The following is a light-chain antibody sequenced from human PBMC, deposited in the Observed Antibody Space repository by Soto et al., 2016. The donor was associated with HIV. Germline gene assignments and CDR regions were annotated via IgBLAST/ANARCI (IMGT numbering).Light chain of an antibody. CDR3: QLWDTSDDHYVR. CDR1: NIGTKS. CDR2: DDS. V-gene: IGLV3-21*03. Sequence: SYELTQPPSVSVAPGKTARITCGGNNIGTKSVHWYQQKPGQAPVLVVYDDSDRPSGIPQRFSGSKSGNTAALTISGVGAGDEADYYCQLWDTSDDHYVRLGGGTKLTVL. J-gene: IGLJ2*01.